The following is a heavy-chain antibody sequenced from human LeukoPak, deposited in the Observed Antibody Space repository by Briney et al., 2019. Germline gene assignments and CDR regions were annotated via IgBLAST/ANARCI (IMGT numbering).Heavy chain of an antibody. V-gene: IGHV1-2*02. J-gene: IGHJ4*02. D-gene: IGHD3-10*01. Sequence: ASVKVSCEASGYTFTGYYMHWVRQAPGQGLEWMGWINPNSGGTNYAQKFQGRVTMTRDTSISTAYMELSRLRSDDTAVYYCAREQWFGELLYYIDYWGQGTLVTVSS. CDR3: AREQWFGELLYYIDY. CDR1: GYTFTGYY. CDR2: INPNSGGT.